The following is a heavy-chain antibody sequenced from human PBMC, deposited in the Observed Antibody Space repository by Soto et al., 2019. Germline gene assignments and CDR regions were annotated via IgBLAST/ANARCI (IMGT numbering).Heavy chain of an antibody. CDR3: ARGSMIVVGGYDY. Sequence: SETLSLTCTVSGGSISSYYWSWIRQPPGNGLEWIGYIYYSGSTNYNPSLKSRVTISVDTSKNQFSLKLSSVTAADTAVYYCARGSMIVVGGYDYWGQGTLVTVSS. D-gene: IGHD3-22*01. J-gene: IGHJ4*02. CDR2: IYYSGST. CDR1: GGSISSYY. V-gene: IGHV4-59*01.